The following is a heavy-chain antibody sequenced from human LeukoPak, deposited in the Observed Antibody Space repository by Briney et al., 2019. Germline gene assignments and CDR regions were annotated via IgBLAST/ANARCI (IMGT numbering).Heavy chain of an antibody. D-gene: IGHD3-3*01. Sequence: GGSLRLSCAASGFTFNNYAMNWVRQAPGKGLEWVSTISGSGYTSYHADSVKGRFTISRDNSKNTLYLQMNSLRAEDTAVYYCARPPRGYDFWSGYSGPFDYWGQGTLVTVSS. CDR2: ISGSGYTS. J-gene: IGHJ4*02. CDR3: ARPPRGYDFWSGYSGPFDY. CDR1: GFTFNNYA. V-gene: IGHV3-23*01.